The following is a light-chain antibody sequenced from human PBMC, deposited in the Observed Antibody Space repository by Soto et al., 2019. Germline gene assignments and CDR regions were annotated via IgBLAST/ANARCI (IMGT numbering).Light chain of an antibody. J-gene: IGKJ3*01. CDR2: DAS. V-gene: IGKV3-11*01. CDR3: HRRVNWPT. Sequence: EIVLTQSPATLSLSPGERATLSCRTSQSVNRYLDWYQQKPGQAPRLLIYDASNRAAGITARFSGSGSGTDFRLTSSSLEPEDFAVYYCHRRVNWPTFGPGTKVDIK. CDR1: QSVNRY.